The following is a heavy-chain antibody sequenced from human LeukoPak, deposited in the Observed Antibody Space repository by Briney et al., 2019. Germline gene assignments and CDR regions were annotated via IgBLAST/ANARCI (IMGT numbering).Heavy chain of an antibody. CDR2: VSYDGINK. CDR1: GFTFSSYS. V-gene: IGHV3-30*03. J-gene: IGHJ3*01. Sequence: GGSLRLSCAASGFTFSSYSMSWVRQAPGKGLEWVTVVSYDGINKYYADSVKGRFTISRDNSKNMLYLQMNSLRAEDTAIYYCARERSDAFDVWGQGTMVTVSS. CDR3: ARERSDAFDV. D-gene: IGHD3-10*01.